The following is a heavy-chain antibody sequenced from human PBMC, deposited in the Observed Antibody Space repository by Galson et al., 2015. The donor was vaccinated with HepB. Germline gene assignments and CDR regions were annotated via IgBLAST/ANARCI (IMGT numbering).Heavy chain of an antibody. J-gene: IGHJ4*02. D-gene: IGHD4-17*01. V-gene: IGHV3-11*06. CDR3: ARVAHSDYGDHAHFDY. CDR2: ISGGPTYT. Sequence: SLRLSCAASRFTFSDYYMTWIRQAPGKGLEWLSYISGGPTYTNYADSVKGRFTISRDNAKNSLSLHMRSLRDDDTAVYYCARVAHSDYGDHAHFDYWGQGTLVTVSS. CDR1: RFTFSDYY.